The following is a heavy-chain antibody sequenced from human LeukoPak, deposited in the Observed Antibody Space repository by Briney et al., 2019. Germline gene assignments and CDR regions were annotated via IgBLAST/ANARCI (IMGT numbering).Heavy chain of an antibody. CDR2: VNKDQSVR. CDR3: ARDVGYGMDV. V-gene: IGHV3-74*01. D-gene: IGHD1-26*01. J-gene: IGHJ6*02. Sequence: GGSLRLSCAASGFSISRHWMHWVRQAPGKGLVWVSHVNKDQSVRSYADSVKGRLTISRDNAKNTLYLQMNSLRAEDTAVYYCARDVGYGMDVWGQGTTVTVSS. CDR1: GFSISRHW.